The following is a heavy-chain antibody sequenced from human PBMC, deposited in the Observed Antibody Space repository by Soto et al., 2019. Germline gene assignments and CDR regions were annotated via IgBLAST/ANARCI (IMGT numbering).Heavy chain of an antibody. Sequence: EVQLVESGGGLVQPGGSLRLSCAASGFTFSSYDMHWVRQATGKGLEWVSAIGTAGDTYYPGSVKGRFTISREKAKNSLYLQMNSLRAGDTAVYYCARGGNYFDFQHWGQGTLVTVSS. CDR2: IGTAGDT. D-gene: IGHD1-26*01. CDR3: ARGGNYFDFQH. J-gene: IGHJ1*01. CDR1: GFTFSSYD. V-gene: IGHV3-13*04.